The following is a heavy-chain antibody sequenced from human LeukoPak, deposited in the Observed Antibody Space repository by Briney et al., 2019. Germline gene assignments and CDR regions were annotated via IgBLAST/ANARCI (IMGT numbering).Heavy chain of an antibody. Sequence: QPGGPLRLSCAASGFTFSSYEMNWVRQAPGKGLEWVSYISSSGSTIYYADSVKGRFTISRDNAKNSLYLQMNSLRAEDTAVYYCAGDGGPYYDSSGYGYWGQGTLVTVSS. J-gene: IGHJ4*02. V-gene: IGHV3-48*03. CDR2: ISSSGSTI. CDR3: AGDGGPYYDSSGYGY. D-gene: IGHD3-22*01. CDR1: GFTFSSYE.